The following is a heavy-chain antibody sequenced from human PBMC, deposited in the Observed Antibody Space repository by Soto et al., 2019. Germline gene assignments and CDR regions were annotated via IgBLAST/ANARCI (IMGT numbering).Heavy chain of an antibody. Sequence: QVQLVESGGGVVQPGRSLRLSCAASGFTFSSYAMHWVRQAPDKGLEWVAVISYDGSNKYYADSVKGRFTISRDNSKNTLYLQMNSLRAEDTAVYYCARSPITIFGVDYWGQGTLVTVSS. J-gene: IGHJ4*02. D-gene: IGHD3-3*01. V-gene: IGHV3-30-3*01. CDR2: ISYDGSNK. CDR1: GFTFSSYA. CDR3: ARSPITIFGVDY.